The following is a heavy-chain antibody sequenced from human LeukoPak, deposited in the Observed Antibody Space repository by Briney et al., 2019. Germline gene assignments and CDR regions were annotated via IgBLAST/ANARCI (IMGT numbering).Heavy chain of an antibody. Sequence: SETLSLTCAVSGDSISTSNSYWVWIRRPPGKGLEWVGSINTYYNPSLKSRVTISVDTSKNQFSLKLTSVTAADTAVYYCARQTGVGLFILPGGRGTLVTVSS. D-gene: IGHD3-3*01. CDR1: GDSISTSNSY. V-gene: IGHV4-39*01. CDR2: INT. CDR3: ARQTGVGLFILP. J-gene: IGHJ4*02.